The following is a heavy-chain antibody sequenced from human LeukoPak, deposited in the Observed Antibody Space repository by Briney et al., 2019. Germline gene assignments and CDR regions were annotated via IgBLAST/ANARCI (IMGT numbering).Heavy chain of an antibody. Sequence: SETLSLTCTVSGGSISSSSYYWGWIRQPPGKGLEWIGSIYYSGSAYYNPSLKSRVTISVDMSKKQFSLKLSSVTAADTAVYYCARTRRATVTSYYYYYMDVWGKGTTVTVSS. CDR2: IYYSGSA. CDR3: ARTRRATVTSYYYYYMDV. V-gene: IGHV4-39*07. CDR1: GGSISSSSYY. J-gene: IGHJ6*03. D-gene: IGHD4-17*01.